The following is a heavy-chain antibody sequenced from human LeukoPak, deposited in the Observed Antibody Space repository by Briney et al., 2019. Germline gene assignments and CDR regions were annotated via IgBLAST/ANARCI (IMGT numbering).Heavy chain of an antibody. CDR2: ISAYNGNT. D-gene: IGHD6-13*01. CDR3: ARDQSSSWYGGDFDY. Sequence: ASVKVSCKASGYTFTSYGISWVRQAPGQGLEWMGWISAYNGNTNYAQKLQGRVTMTTDTSTSTAYMELRSLRSDDTAVYYCARDQSSSWYGGDFDYWGQGTLVTVPS. V-gene: IGHV1-18*01. J-gene: IGHJ4*02. CDR1: GYTFTSYG.